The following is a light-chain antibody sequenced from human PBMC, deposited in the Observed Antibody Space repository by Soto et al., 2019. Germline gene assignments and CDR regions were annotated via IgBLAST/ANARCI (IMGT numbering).Light chain of an antibody. CDR3: QQSYSSPII. Sequence: DIQMTQSPSSLSASVGDRVTITCRASQSIANYLNWYQQKPGKAPKLLIFAANILQSGVPSRFTGGGSGTDFTLTILSLQPEDYATYFCQQSYSSPIIFGGGTKVDIK. CDR1: QSIANY. CDR2: AAN. V-gene: IGKV1-39*01. J-gene: IGKJ4*01.